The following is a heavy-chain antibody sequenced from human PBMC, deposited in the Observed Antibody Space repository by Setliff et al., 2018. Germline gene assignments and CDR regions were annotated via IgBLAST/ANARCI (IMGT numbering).Heavy chain of an antibody. V-gene: IGHV3-66*04. Sequence: HPGGSLRLSCAASGFTVSSNYMSWVRQAPGKGPEYVSIIYTDGTTYYTDSVKGRFTISRDNSKNTLYLQLNSLRAEDTAVYYCARPGGFCDSNGCWDGYFDSWGQGTPVTVSS. CDR1: GFTVSSNY. J-gene: IGHJ4*02. CDR2: IYTDGTT. CDR3: ARPGGFCDSNGCWDGYFDS. D-gene: IGHD4-4*01.